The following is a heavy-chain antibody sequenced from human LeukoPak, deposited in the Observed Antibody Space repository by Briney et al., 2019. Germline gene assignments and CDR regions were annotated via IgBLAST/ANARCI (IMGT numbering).Heavy chain of an antibody. Sequence: GASVKVSCKASGYTFTGYYMHWVRQAPGQGLEWMGWINPNSGGTSYAQKFQGRVTMTRDTSISTACMELSRLRSDDTAVYYCARPYDFWSGIIDYWGQGTLVTVSS. CDR2: INPNSGGT. D-gene: IGHD3-3*01. CDR1: GYTFTGYY. V-gene: IGHV1-2*02. J-gene: IGHJ4*02. CDR3: ARPYDFWSGIIDY.